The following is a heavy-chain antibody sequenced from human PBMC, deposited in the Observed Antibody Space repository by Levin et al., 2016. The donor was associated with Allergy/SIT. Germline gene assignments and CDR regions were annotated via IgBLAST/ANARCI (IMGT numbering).Heavy chain of an antibody. CDR1: GFTFSSYA. J-gene: IGHJ4*02. CDR3: AKWGTREDYVWGSYPFDY. Sequence: GGSLRLSCAASGFTFSSYAMSWVRQAPGKGLEWVSAISGSGGSTYYADSVKGRFTISRDNSKNTLYLQMNSLRAEDTAVYYCAKWGTREDYVWGSYPFDYWGQGTLVTVSS. CDR2: ISGSGGST. D-gene: IGHD3-16*02. V-gene: IGHV3-23*01.